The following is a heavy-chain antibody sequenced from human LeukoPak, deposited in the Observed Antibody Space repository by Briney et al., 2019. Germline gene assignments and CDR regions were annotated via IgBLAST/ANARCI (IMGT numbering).Heavy chain of an antibody. CDR1: GFIFSSYS. V-gene: IGHV3-48*04. CDR2: ISSSNSTI. D-gene: IGHD3-22*01. J-gene: IGHJ4*02. Sequence: GGSLRLSCAASGFIFSSYSMNWVRQAPGKGLEWLSYISSSNSTIHYADSVRGRFTISRDNAKNSLYLQMSSLRAEDTAVYYCAKSPSWLLPNYCDYWGQGTLVTVSS. CDR3: AKSPSWLLPNYCDY.